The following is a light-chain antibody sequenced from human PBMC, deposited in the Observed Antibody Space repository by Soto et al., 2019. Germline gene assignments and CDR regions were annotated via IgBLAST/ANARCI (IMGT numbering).Light chain of an antibody. CDR3: QQYLIHPYT. J-gene: IGKJ2*01. Sequence: DIVMTQSPDSLAVSLGERATVNCKSSQSVLYSSNNKNYLTWYQQKPGQPPTLLIYSSSTPASGVPDRFSGSGSGADFTLTISSLQAEDVAGYYCQQYLIHPYTFGQGTKLEIK. CDR1: QSVLYSSNNKNY. CDR2: SSS. V-gene: IGKV4-1*01.